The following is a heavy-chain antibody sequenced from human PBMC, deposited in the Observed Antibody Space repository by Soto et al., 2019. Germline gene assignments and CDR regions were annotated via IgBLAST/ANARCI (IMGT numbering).Heavy chain of an antibody. CDR3: LRAIFGVVIFDS. J-gene: IGHJ4*02. CDR1: GFSFKDSS. V-gene: IGHV3-64D*06. CDR2: INTNGRLT. Sequence: PGGSLRLSCSGSGFSFKDSSMHWVRQPPGKAIEYVAVINTNGRLTYYADSVKGRFTISRDNSKNTVHLQMSSLRVEDTAVYYCLRAIFGVVIFDSWGQGTPVTVSS. D-gene: IGHD3-3*01.